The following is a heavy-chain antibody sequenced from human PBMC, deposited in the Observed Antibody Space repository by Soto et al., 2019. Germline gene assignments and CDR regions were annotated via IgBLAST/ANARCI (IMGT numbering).Heavy chain of an antibody. CDR1: GGSISSGGYY. V-gene: IGHV4-31*03. CDR3: ARAVVAFLLFDEYYYYMDV. J-gene: IGHJ6*03. D-gene: IGHD2-15*01. Sequence: SETLSLTCTVSGGSISSGGYYWSWIRQHPGKGLEWIGYIYYSGSTYYNPSLKSRVTISVDTSKNQFSLKLSSVTAADTAVYYCARAVVAFLLFDEYYYYMDVWGKGTTVTVSS. CDR2: IYYSGST.